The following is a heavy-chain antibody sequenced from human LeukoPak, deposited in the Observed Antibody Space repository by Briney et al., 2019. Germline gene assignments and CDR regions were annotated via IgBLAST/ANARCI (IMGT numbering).Heavy chain of an antibody. V-gene: IGHV3-30-3*01. CDR2: ISYDGSNK. Sequence: GGSLRLSCAASGFTFISNAMHWVRQAPGKGLEWVAVISYDGSNKFYADSVKGRFTISRDNSKNTLYLQMNSLRPEDTAVYYCASLYCTHTTCYYFDYWGQGTLVSVSS. D-gene: IGHD2-2*01. CDR1: GFTFISNA. CDR3: ASLYCTHTTCYYFDY. J-gene: IGHJ4*02.